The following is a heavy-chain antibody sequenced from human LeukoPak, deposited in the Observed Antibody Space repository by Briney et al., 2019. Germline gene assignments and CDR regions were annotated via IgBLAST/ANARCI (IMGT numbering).Heavy chain of an antibody. J-gene: IGHJ4*02. CDR1: GFTFNAYS. V-gene: IGHV3-21*01. D-gene: IGHD3-10*01. Sequence: GGSLRLSCAASGFTFNAYSMGWVRQAPGKGLEWVSIISRASESIFYADSVKGRFTISRDNAKNSLYLQMNSLRAEDTAVYYCAKDRRFGKLDYWGQGTLVTVSS. CDR2: ISRASESI. CDR3: AKDRRFGKLDY.